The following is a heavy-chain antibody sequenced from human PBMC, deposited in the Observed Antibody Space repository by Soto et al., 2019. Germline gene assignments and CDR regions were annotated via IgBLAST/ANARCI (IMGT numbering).Heavy chain of an antibody. Sequence: EVQLLESGGGLVQPGGSLRLSCAASGFTFSSYAMSWVRQAPGKGLEWVSAISGSGGSTYYADSVKGRFTISRDNSKNTLDLQMNSLRAEDTAVYYCAKAGAVLLWFGELSTLGGDAFDIWGQGTMVTVSS. D-gene: IGHD3-10*01. CDR2: ISGSGGST. CDR3: AKAGAVLLWFGELSTLGGDAFDI. V-gene: IGHV3-23*01. J-gene: IGHJ3*02. CDR1: GFTFSSYA.